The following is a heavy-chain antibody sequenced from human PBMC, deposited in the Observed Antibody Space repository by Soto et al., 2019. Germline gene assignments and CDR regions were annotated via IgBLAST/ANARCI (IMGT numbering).Heavy chain of an antibody. CDR2: ISYDGSNK. D-gene: IGHD3-10*01. CDR1: GFTFSSYG. Sequence: GGSLRLSYAASGFTFSSYGMHWVRQAPGKGLEWVAVISYDGSNKYYADSVKGRFTISRDNSKNTLYLQMNSLRAEDTAVYYCAKGPHRRNRVLKLDYWGQGTLVTVSS. V-gene: IGHV3-30*18. J-gene: IGHJ4*02. CDR3: AKGPHRRNRVLKLDY.